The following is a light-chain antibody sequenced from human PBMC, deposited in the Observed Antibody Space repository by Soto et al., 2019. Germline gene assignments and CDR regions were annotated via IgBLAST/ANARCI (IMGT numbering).Light chain of an antibody. V-gene: IGLV1-40*01. J-gene: IGLJ2*01. CDR2: GNS. CDR3: QSFDSSLSGWV. CDR1: SSNIGAGYD. Sequence: QPVLTQPPSVSGAPGQRVTISCTGSSSNIGAGYDVHWYQQLPGTAPKLLIYGNSNRPSGVPDRISGSKSGTSASLAISGLQAEDEADYYCQSFDSSLSGWVFGGGTNSPS.